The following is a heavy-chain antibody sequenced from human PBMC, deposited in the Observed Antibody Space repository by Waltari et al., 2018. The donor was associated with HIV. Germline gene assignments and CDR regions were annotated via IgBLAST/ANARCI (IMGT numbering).Heavy chain of an antibody. CDR2: MNPNSGKT. CDR1: GYTFTSFA. V-gene: IGHV1-8*01. Sequence: QVQLVQSGAEVKKPGASVKVSCKTSGYTFTSFAITWVRQATGQGLEWMGWMNPNSGKTGYAQKFQGRVTMTGNTSISTAYMELSSLRSEDTAVYYCARDGGYWFDPWGQGTLVTVSS. J-gene: IGHJ5*02. D-gene: IGHD2-15*01. CDR3: ARDGGYWFDP.